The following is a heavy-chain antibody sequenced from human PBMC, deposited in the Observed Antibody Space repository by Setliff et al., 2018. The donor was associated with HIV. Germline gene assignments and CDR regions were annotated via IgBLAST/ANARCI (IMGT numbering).Heavy chain of an antibody. D-gene: IGHD3-16*01. CDR1: GFTFSNYA. Sequence: GGSLRLSCAASGFTFSNYAMSWVRQPPEKGLEWVSAISGSGASTYYADSVQGQFTISRDNSKNTLYLQMHSLSAEDTAVYYCAKGVKYVDPWGQGTLVTVSS. CDR2: ISGSGAST. CDR3: AKGVKYVDP. V-gene: IGHV3-23*01. J-gene: IGHJ5*02.